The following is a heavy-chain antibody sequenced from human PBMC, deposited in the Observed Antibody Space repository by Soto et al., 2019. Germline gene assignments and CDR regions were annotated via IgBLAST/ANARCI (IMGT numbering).Heavy chain of an antibody. CDR3: ARAPQLVAPAATGFDS. D-gene: IGHD2-2*01. J-gene: IGHJ4*02. CDR1: GFPFSTYS. Sequence: EVELVESGGGLVQPGGSLRLSCAASGFPFSTYSMSWVRQAPGKGLEWISYISASTLTTFYADSVKGRFTISRDTALNSLYLQMNSLRDEDTAVYYCARAPQLVAPAATGFDSWGQGTLVTVSS. V-gene: IGHV3-48*02. CDR2: ISASTLTT.